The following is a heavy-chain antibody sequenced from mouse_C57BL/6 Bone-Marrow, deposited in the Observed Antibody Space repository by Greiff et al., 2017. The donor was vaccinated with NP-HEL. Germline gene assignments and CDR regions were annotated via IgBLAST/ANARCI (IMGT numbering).Heavy chain of an antibody. J-gene: IGHJ2*01. CDR2: IYPGSGST. D-gene: IGHD1-1*01. CDR3: ARAYYGSTWGY. V-gene: IGHV1-55*01. Sequence: QVQLQQSGAELVKPGASVKMSCKASGYTFTSYWITWVKQRPGQGLEWIGDIYPGSGSTNYNEKFKSKATLTVDTSSSTAYMQLSSLTSEDSAVYYCARAYYGSTWGYWGQGTTLTVSS. CDR1: GYTFTSYW.